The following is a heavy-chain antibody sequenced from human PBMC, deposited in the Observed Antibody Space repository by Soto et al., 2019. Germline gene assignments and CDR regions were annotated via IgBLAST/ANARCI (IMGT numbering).Heavy chain of an antibody. CDR1: GYALTTFF. J-gene: IGHJ6*02. CDR2: INPGYPAGRST. CDR3: ATEAVVAGATSGMYV. V-gene: IGHV1-46*01. D-gene: IGHD1-26*01. Sequence: QVRLVQSGAEVKKPGASVKVSCKASGYALTTFFMHWERQAHGQGLEWMGGINPGYPAGRSTTYAQKCQGRVTMTSDTATSSVYTELSRLRSDDTAVYYCATEAVVAGATSGMYVWGHGTTVTVSS.